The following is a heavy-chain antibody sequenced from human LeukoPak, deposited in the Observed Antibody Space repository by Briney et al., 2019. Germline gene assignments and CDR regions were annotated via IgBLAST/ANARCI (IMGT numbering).Heavy chain of an antibody. D-gene: IGHD6-19*01. CDR1: GFTFSDYY. CDR2: ISSSGSTI. Sequence: VGSLRVSCAASGFTFSDYYMSWIRQAPGKGLEWVSYISSSGSTIYYADSVKGRFTISRDNAKNSLYLQMNSLRAEDTAVYYCARALGIAVAGLQYGMDVWGQGTTVTVSS. J-gene: IGHJ6*02. CDR3: ARALGIAVAGLQYGMDV. V-gene: IGHV3-11*01.